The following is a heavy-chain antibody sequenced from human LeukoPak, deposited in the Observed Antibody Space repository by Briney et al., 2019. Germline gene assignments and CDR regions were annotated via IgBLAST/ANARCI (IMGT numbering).Heavy chain of an antibody. CDR2: ISYDGSNK. J-gene: IGHJ6*02. V-gene: IGHV3-30-3*01. D-gene: IGHD6-19*01. CDR3: ARDLAVAVVYGMDV. Sequence: GGSLRLSCAASGFTFSSYAMHWVRKAPGKGLEWVAVISYDGSNKYYADSVKGRFTISRDNSKNTLYLQMNSLRAEDTAVYYCARDLAVAVVYGMDVWGQGTTVTVSS. CDR1: GFTFSSYA.